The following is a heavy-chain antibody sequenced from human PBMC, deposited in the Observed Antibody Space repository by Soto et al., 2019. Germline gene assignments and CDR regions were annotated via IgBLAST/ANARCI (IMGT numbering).Heavy chain of an antibody. CDR1: GFTFSSYG. Sequence: HPGGSLRLSCAASGFTFSSYGMHWVRQAPGKGLEWVAVISYDGSNKYYADSVKGRFTISRDNSKNTLYLQMNSLRAEDTAVYYCAKDWAGYSSGWYIYYGMDVWGQGTTVTVSS. V-gene: IGHV3-30*18. CDR3: AKDWAGYSSGWYIYYGMDV. J-gene: IGHJ6*02. D-gene: IGHD6-19*01. CDR2: ISYDGSNK.